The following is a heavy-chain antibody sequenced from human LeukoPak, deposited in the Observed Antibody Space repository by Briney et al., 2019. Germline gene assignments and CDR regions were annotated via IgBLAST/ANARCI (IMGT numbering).Heavy chain of an antibody. V-gene: IGHV4-34*01. CDR3: ASRRGTFN. CDR2: INHSGST. D-gene: IGHD3-16*01. J-gene: IGHJ4*02. Sequence: SETLSLTCTVSGGSISSCYWSWIRQPPGKGLEWIGEINHSGSTNYNPSLKSRVTISVDTSKNQFSLKLSSVTAADTAVYYCASRRGTFNWGQGTLVTVSS. CDR1: GGSISSCY.